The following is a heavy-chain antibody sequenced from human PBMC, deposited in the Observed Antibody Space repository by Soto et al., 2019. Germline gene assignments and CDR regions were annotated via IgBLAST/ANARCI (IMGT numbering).Heavy chain of an antibody. Sequence: GESLRISCKGSGDNFAGYWIAWVRQMPGKGLELMGIIYPSDSDTRYRPSFQGQVTISADKSISSAYLQWSSLRASETDMYYCARGGVSTRNFDYWGQGTQVTVSS. CDR2: IYPSDSDT. J-gene: IGHJ4*02. CDR1: GDNFAGYW. D-gene: IGHD3-3*01. CDR3: ARGGVSTRNFDY. V-gene: IGHV5-51*01.